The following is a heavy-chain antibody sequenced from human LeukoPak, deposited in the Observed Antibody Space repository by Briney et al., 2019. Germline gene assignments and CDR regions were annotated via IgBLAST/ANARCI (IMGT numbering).Heavy chain of an antibody. CDR2: INHSGST. Sequence: SETLSLTCAVYGGSFSGYYWSWIRQPPGKGLEWIGEINHSGSTNYNPSLKSRVTISVDTSKNQFSLKLSSVTAADTAVYYCAGGRCSSTSCPFDYWGQGTLVTVSS. D-gene: IGHD2-2*01. J-gene: IGHJ4*02. CDR1: GGSFSGYY. V-gene: IGHV4-34*01. CDR3: AGGRCSSTSCPFDY.